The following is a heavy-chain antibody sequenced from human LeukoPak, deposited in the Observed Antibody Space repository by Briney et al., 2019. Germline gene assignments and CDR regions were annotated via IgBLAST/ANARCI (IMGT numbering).Heavy chain of an antibody. CDR2: IFSDGST. CDR3: ARLIVSGSSDSFDY. J-gene: IGHJ4*02. D-gene: IGHD1-26*01. CDR1: GFTVSSNY. V-gene: IGHV3-66*01. Sequence: GGSLRLSCAASGFTVSSNYMRWVRQAPGKGLEWVSVIFSDGSTYYADSVKGRITISRDNSKNSVYLQMNSLRAEDTAVYFCARLIVSGSSDSFDYWGQGTLVAVSS.